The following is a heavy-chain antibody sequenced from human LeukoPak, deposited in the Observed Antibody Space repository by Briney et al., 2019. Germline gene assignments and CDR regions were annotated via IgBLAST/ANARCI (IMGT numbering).Heavy chain of an antibody. J-gene: IGHJ6*02. CDR2: IYYSGST. Sequence: PSQTLSLTCTVSDGSISSGGYYWSWIRQHPGKGLEWIGYIYYSGSTYYNPSLKSRVTISVDTSKNQFSLKLSSVTAADTAVYYCAISGYSYGYASRAMDVWGQGTTVTVSS. CDR1: DGSISSGGYY. V-gene: IGHV4-31*03. CDR3: AISGYSYGYASRAMDV. D-gene: IGHD5-18*01.